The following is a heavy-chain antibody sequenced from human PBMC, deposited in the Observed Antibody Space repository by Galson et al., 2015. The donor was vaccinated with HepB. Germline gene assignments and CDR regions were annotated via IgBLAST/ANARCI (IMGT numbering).Heavy chain of an antibody. CDR3: ARDFREGERITMIVVGGGMDV. V-gene: IGHV3-30*04. D-gene: IGHD3-22*01. CDR1: GFTFSSYA. Sequence: SLRLSCAASGFTFSSYAMHWVRQAPGKGLEWVAVISYDGSNKYYADSVKGRFTISRDNSKNTLYLQMNSLRAEDTAVYYCARDFREGERITMIVVGGGMDVWGQGTTVTVSS. CDR2: ISYDGSNK. J-gene: IGHJ6*02.